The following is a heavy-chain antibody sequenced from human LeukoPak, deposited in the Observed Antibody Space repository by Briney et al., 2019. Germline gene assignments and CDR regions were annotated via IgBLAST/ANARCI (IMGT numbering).Heavy chain of an antibody. CDR1: GFTFSSYG. CDR3: ARDSGTTGEVKFDP. J-gene: IGHJ5*02. Sequence: GSLRLSCAASGFTFSSYGMSWIRQPPGKGLEWIGRIYGSGSTDYNPSLKSRVTMSIDTSKNQFSLNLISVTVADTAVYYCARDSGTTGEVKFDPWGQGTLVTVSS. D-gene: IGHD3-10*01. V-gene: IGHV4-4*07. CDR2: IYGSGST.